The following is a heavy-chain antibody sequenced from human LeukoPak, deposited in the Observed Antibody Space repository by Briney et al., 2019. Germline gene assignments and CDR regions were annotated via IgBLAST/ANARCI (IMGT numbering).Heavy chain of an antibody. CDR2: ISGSGGST. J-gene: IGHJ4*02. CDR1: GFTFSSYA. Sequence: GGSLRLSCAASGFTFSSYAMSWVRQAPGKGLEWVSAISGSGGSTYYADSVKGRFTISRDNSKNTLYLQMNSLRAEDTAVYYCATYNTAHYYDSSGYSLFDYWGQGTLVTVSS. V-gene: IGHV3-23*01. D-gene: IGHD3-22*01. CDR3: ATYNTAHYYDSSGYSLFDY.